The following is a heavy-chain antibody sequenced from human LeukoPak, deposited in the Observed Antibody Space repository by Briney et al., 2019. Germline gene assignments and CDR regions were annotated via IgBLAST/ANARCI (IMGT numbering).Heavy chain of an antibody. Sequence: GGSLRLSCAASDFTFSSYAMNWVRQAPGKGLEWVSLISGSGDTTHYADSVKGRFSISRDNSENTLYLQMNSLRAEDTAVYYCARGSTGPDYWGQGTLVTVSS. D-gene: IGHD7-27*01. V-gene: IGHV3-23*01. CDR2: ISGSGDTT. J-gene: IGHJ4*02. CDR3: ARGSTGPDY. CDR1: DFTFSSYA.